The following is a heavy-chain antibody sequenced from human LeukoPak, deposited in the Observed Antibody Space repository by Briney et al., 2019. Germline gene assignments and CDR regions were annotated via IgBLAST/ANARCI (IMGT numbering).Heavy chain of an antibody. CDR1: GGSISSYY. Sequence: SETLSLTCTVSGGSISSYYWSWIRQPPGKGLEWIGCIYYSGGTNYNPSLKSRVTISVDTSKNQFSLKLSSATAADTAVYYCASSVASGWYNWFDPWGQGTLVTVSS. D-gene: IGHD6-19*01. CDR3: ASSVASGWYNWFDP. CDR2: IYYSGGT. V-gene: IGHV4-59*01. J-gene: IGHJ5*02.